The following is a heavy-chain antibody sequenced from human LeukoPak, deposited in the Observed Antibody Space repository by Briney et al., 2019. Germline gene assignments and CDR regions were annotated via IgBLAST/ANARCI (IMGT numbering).Heavy chain of an antibody. CDR2: IYTSGST. V-gene: IGHV4-4*07. D-gene: IGHD3-10*01. CDR1: GGSISSFY. J-gene: IGHJ4*02. CDR3: ARGFLWFGESPPWD. Sequence: SETLSLTCTVSGGSISSFYWSWIRQPAGKGLEWIGRIYTSGSTNYNPSLKSRVTMSVDTSKNQFSLKLSSVTAADTAVYYCARGFLWFGESPPWDWGQGTLVTVSS.